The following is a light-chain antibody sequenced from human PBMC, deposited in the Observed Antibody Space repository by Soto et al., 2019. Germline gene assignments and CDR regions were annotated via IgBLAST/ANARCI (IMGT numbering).Light chain of an antibody. CDR1: QSVRNN. CDR2: DSS. J-gene: IGKJ4*01. Sequence: EIGMTQSPATLSVSPGERATLSCRASQSVRNNLAWYQQKPGQAPRLLIYDSSTMATGIPARFSGSGSGTEFTLTISSLQSEDFAVYYCQHYSPWPLFGGGTKVEI. CDR3: QHYSPWPL. V-gene: IGKV3D-15*01.